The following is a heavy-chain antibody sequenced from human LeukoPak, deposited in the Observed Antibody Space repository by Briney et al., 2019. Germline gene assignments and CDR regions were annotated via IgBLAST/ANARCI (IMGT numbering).Heavy chain of an antibody. CDR3: ARHRSEGYCSKTTCQKTPIRFDP. V-gene: IGHV4-4*02. Sequence: PSETLSLTCAVSGGSISSDNWWGWVRQTPGKGLEWIAEIYHAGGTNYNASLKSRVTISVDKSKNQFSLKLISVTAADTAVYYCARHRSEGYCSKTTCQKTPIRFDPWGQGTLVIVSS. D-gene: IGHD2-2*01. CDR2: IYHAGGT. J-gene: IGHJ5*02. CDR1: GGSISSDNW.